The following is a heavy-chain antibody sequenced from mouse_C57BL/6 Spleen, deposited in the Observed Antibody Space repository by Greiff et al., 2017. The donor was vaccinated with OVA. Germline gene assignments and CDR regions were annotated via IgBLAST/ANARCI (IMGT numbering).Heavy chain of an antibody. J-gene: IGHJ3*01. CDR2: IYPSDSET. D-gene: IGHD2-4*01. CDR1: GYTFTSYW. V-gene: IGHV1-61*01. Sequence: QVQLQQPGAELVRPGSSVKLSCKASGYTFTSYWMDWVKQRPGQGLEWIGNIYPSDSETHYNQKFKDKATLTVDKSSSTAYMQLSSLTSEDSAVYYCARPDDYGFAYWGQGTLVTVSA. CDR3: ARPDDYGFAY.